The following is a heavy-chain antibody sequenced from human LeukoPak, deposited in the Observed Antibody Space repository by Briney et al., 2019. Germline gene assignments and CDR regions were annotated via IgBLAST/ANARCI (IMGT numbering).Heavy chain of an antibody. Sequence: SETLSLTCAVYGGSFSGYYWSWIRQPPGKGLEWIGEINHSGSTHYNPSLKSRVTISVDTSKNQFSLKLSSVTAADTAVYYCARVCLGRTTYYYGSGNFDLWGRGTLVTVSS. CDR1: GGSFSGYY. J-gene: IGHJ2*01. CDR2: INHSGST. V-gene: IGHV4-34*01. D-gene: IGHD3-10*01. CDR3: ARVCLGRTTYYYGSGNFDL.